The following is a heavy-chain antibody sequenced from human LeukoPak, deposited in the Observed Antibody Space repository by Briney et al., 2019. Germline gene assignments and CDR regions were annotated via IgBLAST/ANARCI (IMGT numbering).Heavy chain of an antibody. Sequence: PGGSLRLSCAASGFTFSSCWMSWVRQAPGKGLEWVANIKQDGSEKYYVDSVKGRFTISRDNAKNSLYLQMNSLRAEDTAVYYCARGVILDYWGKGTLVTVSS. V-gene: IGHV3-7*04. CDR1: GFTFSSCW. CDR2: IKQDGSEK. CDR3: ARGVILDY. J-gene: IGHJ4*02. D-gene: IGHD2/OR15-2a*01.